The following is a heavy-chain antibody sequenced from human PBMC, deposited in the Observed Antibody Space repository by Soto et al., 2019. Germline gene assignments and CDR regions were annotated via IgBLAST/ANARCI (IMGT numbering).Heavy chain of an antibody. CDR3: AMVPLATPGYDFWSGEYYYYYYYMDV. J-gene: IGHJ6*03. D-gene: IGHD3-3*01. V-gene: IGHV3-7*01. CDR2: INQDGSEQ. CDR1: GFTFSSYW. Sequence: GGSLRLSCAASGFTFSSYWMSWVRQAPGKGLEWVANINQDGSEQYYVDSVKGRFTISRDNARNSLYLQMNSLRAEDTAVYYCAMVPLATPGYDFWSGEYYYYYYYMDVWGKGTTVTVSS.